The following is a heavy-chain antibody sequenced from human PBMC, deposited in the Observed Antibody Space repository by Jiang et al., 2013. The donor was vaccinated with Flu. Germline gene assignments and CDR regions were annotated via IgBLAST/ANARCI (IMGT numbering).Heavy chain of an antibody. D-gene: IGHD2-15*01. V-gene: IGHV2-5*02. Sequence: KPTQTLTLTCTFSGFSLSTNGVGVGWIRQPPGKALEWLALIYWDDDKRYSPSLKSRLTITKDASKDQVVLTMTNTDPVDTATYYCARSCSGSSCYDFWGQGTLVTVSS. CDR2: IYWDDDK. CDR1: GFSLSTNGVG. CDR3: ARSCSGSSCYDF. J-gene: IGHJ4*02.